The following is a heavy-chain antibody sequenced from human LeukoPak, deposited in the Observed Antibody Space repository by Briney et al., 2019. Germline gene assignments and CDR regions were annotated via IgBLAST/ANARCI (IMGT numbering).Heavy chain of an antibody. Sequence: GRSLRLSCSASGFTFSDYVMLWVRQAPGKGLGHVSVIRSNGGDTYYAESVKGRFTISRDNSQNTLYLSMSSLRAEDTAVYYCAREGTIMVRGVIPSDAFDIWGQGTMVTVSS. V-gene: IGHV3-64D*06. J-gene: IGHJ3*02. D-gene: IGHD3-10*01. CDR3: AREGTIMVRGVIPSDAFDI. CDR1: GFTFSDYV. CDR2: IRSNGGDT.